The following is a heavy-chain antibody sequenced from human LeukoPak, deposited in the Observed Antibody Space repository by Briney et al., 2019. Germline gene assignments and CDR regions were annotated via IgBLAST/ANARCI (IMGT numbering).Heavy chain of an antibody. Sequence: GGSLTLSCAASGFTLSSYWMHWLRQAPGKGLEWVSSVREDGIETNYAASVKGRFPISRELAKTTLYLQMNRLRAADTDIYYCARDSVAGSGSTPDWGQGTLVTVSS. D-gene: IGHD3-10*01. CDR3: ARDSVAGSGSTPD. V-gene: IGHV3-74*01. CDR2: VREDGIET. CDR1: GFTLSSYW. J-gene: IGHJ1*01.